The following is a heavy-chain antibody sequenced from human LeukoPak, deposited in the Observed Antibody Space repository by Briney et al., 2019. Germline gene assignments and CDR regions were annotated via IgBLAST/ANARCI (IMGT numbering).Heavy chain of an antibody. J-gene: IGHJ6*03. CDR2: INPNSGGT. CDR3: ARSSYDWLGYCYYYMDV. CDR1: GYTFTGQY. D-gene: IGHD3-9*01. V-gene: IGHV1-2*02. Sequence: ASVKVSCKASGYTFTGQYMHWVRQAPGQGLEWMGWINPNSGGTNYAQKFQGRVTMTRDTSISTAYMELTRLRSDDTAVYYCARSSYDWLGYCYYYMDVWGKGTTVTISS.